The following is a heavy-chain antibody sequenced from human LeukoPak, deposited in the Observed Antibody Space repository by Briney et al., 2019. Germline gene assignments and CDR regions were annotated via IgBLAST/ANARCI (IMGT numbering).Heavy chain of an antibody. CDR2: INHSGST. CDR3: ARDLRNNWNPGDDAFDI. CDR1: GGSFSGYY. D-gene: IGHD1-20*01. J-gene: IGHJ3*02. V-gene: IGHV4-34*01. Sequence: PSETLSLTCAVYGGSFSGYYWSWIRQPPGKGLEWLGEINHSGSTNYNPSLKSRVTISVDTSKNQFSLKLSSVTAADTAVYYCARDLRNNWNPGDDAFDIWGQGTMVTVSS.